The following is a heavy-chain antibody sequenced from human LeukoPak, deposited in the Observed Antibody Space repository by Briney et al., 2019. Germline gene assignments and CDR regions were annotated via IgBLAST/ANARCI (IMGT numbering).Heavy chain of an antibody. V-gene: IGHV3-30*09. CDR2: ISYDGDNK. CDR3: APTRPYGSGPYYYHYGMDV. CDR1: GFTFSSYA. J-gene: IGHJ6*02. D-gene: IGHD3-10*01. Sequence: GGSLRLSCAASGFTFSSYAMHWVRQAPGKGLEWVAVISYDGDNKYYAGSVKGRFAISRDNSNNMLYLHMNSLTTEDTAVYYCAPTRPYGSGPYYYHYGMDVWGQGTTVTVSS.